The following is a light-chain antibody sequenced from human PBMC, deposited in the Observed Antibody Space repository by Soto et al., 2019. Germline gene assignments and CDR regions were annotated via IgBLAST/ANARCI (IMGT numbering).Light chain of an antibody. Sequence: DIQMTQSPSALSASVGDRVTITCRASQTISDWLAWYQQKPGKAPNLLIYKASNLESGVPSRFSGIGDGTEFTLTISTLQPDDFATYYCLQYDAYWSSGHLYDCLWTFGQGTKVDI. J-gene: IGKJ1*01. V-gene: IGKV1-5*03. CDR3: LQYDAYWSSGHLYDCLWT. CDR2: KAS. CDR1: QTISDW.